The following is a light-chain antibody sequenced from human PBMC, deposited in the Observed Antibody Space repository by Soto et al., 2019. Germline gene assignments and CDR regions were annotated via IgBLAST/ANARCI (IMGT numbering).Light chain of an antibody. Sequence: DIQMTQSPSTLSASVGDRVTITCRARQSISIWLAWYQQKPGKAPKLLIYDASILESGVPSRFSGSGSGTEFTLTIRSLQPDDFATYYCQQYNSYRTFGQGTMVEIK. V-gene: IGKV1-5*01. CDR3: QQYNSYRT. CDR1: QSISIW. CDR2: DAS. J-gene: IGKJ1*01.